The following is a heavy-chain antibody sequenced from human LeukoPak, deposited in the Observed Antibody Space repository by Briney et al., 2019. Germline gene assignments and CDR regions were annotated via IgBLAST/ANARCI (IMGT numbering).Heavy chain of an antibody. Sequence: GASVKVSRKASGYTFTSYAMNWVRQAPGQGLEWMGWINTNTGNPTYAQGFTGRFVFSLDTSVSTAYLQISSLKAEDTAVYYCARDLHPYSSSWYYYWGQGTLVTVSS. V-gene: IGHV7-4-1*02. J-gene: IGHJ4*02. CDR1: GYTFTSYA. CDR2: INTNTGNP. D-gene: IGHD6-13*01. CDR3: ARDLHPYSSSWYYY.